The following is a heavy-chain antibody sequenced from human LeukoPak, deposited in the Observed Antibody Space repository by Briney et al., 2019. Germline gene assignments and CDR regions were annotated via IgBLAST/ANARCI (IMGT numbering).Heavy chain of an antibody. CDR1: GGSISSGDYY. J-gene: IGHJ4*02. V-gene: IGHV4-39*01. CDR2: INHSGST. D-gene: IGHD1-14*01. CDR3: ARHGMKGALTH. Sequence: SETLSLTCTVSGGSISSGDYYWSWIRQPPGKGLEWIGEINHSGSTNYNPSLKSRVTISVDTSKNQFSLKLSSVTAADTAVYYCARHGMKGALTHWGQGTLVTVSS.